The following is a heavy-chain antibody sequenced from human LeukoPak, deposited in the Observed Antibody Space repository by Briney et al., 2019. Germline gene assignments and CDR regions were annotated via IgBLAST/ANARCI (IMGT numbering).Heavy chain of an antibody. CDR3: VRDHVKLQWFGEGGFDP. Sequence: ASVKVSCKASGYTFTDYYVHWVRQAPGQGLEWMGWINPNSGGTNYAQKFQGRVTMTGDTSMRTAYMELSGLRSDDTAVYYCVRDHVKLQWFGEGGFDPWGQGTLVTVSS. CDR1: GYTFTDYY. CDR2: INPNSGGT. D-gene: IGHD3-10*01. V-gene: IGHV1-2*02. J-gene: IGHJ5*02.